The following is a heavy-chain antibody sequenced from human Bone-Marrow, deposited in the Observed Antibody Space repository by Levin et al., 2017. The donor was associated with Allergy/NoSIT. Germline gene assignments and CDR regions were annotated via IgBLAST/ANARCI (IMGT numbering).Heavy chain of an antibody. J-gene: IGHJ4*02. CDR2: INPNSDSA. D-gene: IGHD6-13*01. V-gene: IGHV1-2*02. Sequence: KISCKASGYTFTDYYMHWVRQAPGQGLEWMGWINPNSDSALYAQKFQGRVTMTRDTSITTVYMELNRLRSDDTAVYYCARGAAAAGLNYFDYWGQGTLVTVSS. CDR1: GYTFTDYY. CDR3: ARGAAAAGLNYFDY.